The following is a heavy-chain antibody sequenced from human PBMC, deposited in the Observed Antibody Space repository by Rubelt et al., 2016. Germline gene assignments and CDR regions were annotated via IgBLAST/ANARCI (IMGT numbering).Heavy chain of an antibody. CDR1: GGSFSGYY. CDR2: INHSGST. CDR3: ARPKLRFLEWSFDY. J-gene: IGHJ4*02. Sequence: QVQLQESGPGLVKPSETLSLTCAVYGGSFSGYYWSWIRQPPGKGLEWIGEINHSGSTNYNPSLKSRVTVSVDTSKNQFSLKLSSVTAADTAVYYCARPKLRFLEWSFDYWGQGTLVTVSS. V-gene: IGHV4-34*01. D-gene: IGHD3-3*01.